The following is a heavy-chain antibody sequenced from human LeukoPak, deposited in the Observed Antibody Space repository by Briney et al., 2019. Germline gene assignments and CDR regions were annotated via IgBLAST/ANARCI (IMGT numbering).Heavy chain of an antibody. CDR3: ASGSGSYDWFDP. Sequence: RASVKVSCKASGYTFTSYGISWVRQAPGQGLEWMGGIIPIFGTANYAQKFQGRVTITADESTSTAYMELSSLRSEDTAVYYCASGSGSYDWFDPWGQGTLVTVSS. J-gene: IGHJ5*02. CDR1: GYTFTSYG. D-gene: IGHD1-26*01. V-gene: IGHV1-69*13. CDR2: IIPIFGTA.